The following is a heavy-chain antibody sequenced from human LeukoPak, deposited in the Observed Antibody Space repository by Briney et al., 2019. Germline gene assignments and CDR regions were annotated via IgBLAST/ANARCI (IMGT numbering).Heavy chain of an antibody. CDR2: ISGDGGST. Sequence: PGGSLRLSCAASGFTFDDYAMHWVRQAPGKGLEWVSLISGDGGSTYYADSVKGRFNISRDNSKNSLYLQMNSLRTEDTALYYCAKDIRDYYYMDVWGKGTTVTVSS. CDR3: AKDIRDYYYMDV. CDR1: GFTFDDYA. V-gene: IGHV3-43*02. J-gene: IGHJ6*03.